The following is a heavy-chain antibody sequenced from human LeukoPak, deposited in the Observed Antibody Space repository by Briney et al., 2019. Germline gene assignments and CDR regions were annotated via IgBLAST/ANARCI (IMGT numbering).Heavy chain of an antibody. V-gene: IGHV4-34*01. CDR2: INHSGST. CDR1: GGSFSGYY. J-gene: IGHJ5*02. Sequence: SETLSLTCAVYGGSFSGYYWSWIRQPPGKGLEWIGEINHSGSTNNNPSLKSRVTISVDTSKNQFSLKLSSVTAADTAVYYCASMTTVTRGWFDPWGQGTLVTVSS. CDR3: ASMTTVTRGWFDP. D-gene: IGHD4-11*01.